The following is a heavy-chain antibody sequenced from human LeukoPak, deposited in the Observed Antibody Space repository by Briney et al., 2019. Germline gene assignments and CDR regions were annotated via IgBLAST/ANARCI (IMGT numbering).Heavy chain of an antibody. CDR2: INHSGST. Sequence: SETLSLTCAVYGGSFSGYYWSWIRQPPGKGLEWIGEINHSGSTNYIPSLKSRVTISVDTSKNQFSLKLSSVTAADTAVYYCARRSGLSRSRYYYYYMDVWGKGTTVTVSS. D-gene: IGHD2/OR15-2a*01. CDR1: GGSFSGYY. V-gene: IGHV4-34*01. CDR3: ARRSGLSRSRYYYYYMDV. J-gene: IGHJ6*03.